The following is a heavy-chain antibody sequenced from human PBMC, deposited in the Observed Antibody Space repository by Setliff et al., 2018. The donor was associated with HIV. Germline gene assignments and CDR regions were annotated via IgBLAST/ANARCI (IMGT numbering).Heavy chain of an antibody. CDR2: IGGSGTTT. D-gene: IGHD2-15*01. CDR3: AKMVGGSRSSGSCYFDY. Sequence: PGGSLRLSCAASGFTFSTYAMSWVRQAPGKGLEWVSVIGGSGTTTYYADSVKGRFTISRDNSKNTVYLQMNSLRAEDTAIYYCAKMVGGSRSSGSCYFDYWGQGTLVTVSS. CDR1: GFTFSTYA. J-gene: IGHJ4*02. V-gene: IGHV3-23*01.